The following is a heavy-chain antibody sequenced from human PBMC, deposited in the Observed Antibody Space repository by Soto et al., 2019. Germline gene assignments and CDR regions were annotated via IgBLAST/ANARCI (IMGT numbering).Heavy chain of an antibody. CDR2: ISYDGSNK. V-gene: IGHV3-30*03. D-gene: IGHD3-9*01. CDR1: GFTFSSYG. CDR3: ARSRHLRVPGGQPRPIYAFDI. J-gene: IGHJ3*02. Sequence: PGGSLRLSCAASGFTFSSYGMHWVRQAPGKGLEWVAVISYDGSNKYYADSVKGRFTISRDNSKNTLYLQMNSLRAEDTAVYYCARSRHLRVPGGQPRPIYAFDIWGQGTMVTVSS.